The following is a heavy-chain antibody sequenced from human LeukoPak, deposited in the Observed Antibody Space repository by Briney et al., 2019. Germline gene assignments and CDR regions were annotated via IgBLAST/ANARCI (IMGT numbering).Heavy chain of an antibody. CDR2: IGSSSAPI. Sequence: GGSLRLSCAASGFTFSAYEMNWVRQAPGKGLEWVSFIGSSSAPIYYADSVKGRFTISRDNAKNSLFLRMNSLRVDDTAIYYCGSRWFDWGQGTLVTVSS. V-gene: IGHV3-48*03. D-gene: IGHD4-23*01. J-gene: IGHJ4*02. CDR3: GSRWFD. CDR1: GFTFSAYE.